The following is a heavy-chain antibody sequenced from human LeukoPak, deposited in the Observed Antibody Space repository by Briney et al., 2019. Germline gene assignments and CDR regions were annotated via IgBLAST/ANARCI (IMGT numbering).Heavy chain of an antibody. CDR1: GFTFSSYA. Sequence: QPGGSLGLSCPASGFTFSSYAMSWVRQAPGKGLEWVSSISDSGSGTYYADSVKGRFTISRDNSKNTLYLQMNSLRAEDTAVYYRAKRTDTSGNRGGALDIWGQGTMVAVSS. V-gene: IGHV3-23*01. D-gene: IGHD3-22*01. CDR3: AKRTDTSGNRGGALDI. J-gene: IGHJ3*02. CDR2: ISDSGSGT.